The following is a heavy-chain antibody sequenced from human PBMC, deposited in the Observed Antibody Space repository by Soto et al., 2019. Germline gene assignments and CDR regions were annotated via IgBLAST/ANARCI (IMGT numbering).Heavy chain of an antibody. J-gene: IGHJ5*02. D-gene: IGHD3-10*01. CDR1: GDTFTNFG. CDR2: IATYNSNK. CDR3: ARVLRGVVNWFDP. V-gene: IGHV1-18*01. Sequence: ASVKVSCKTSGDTFTNFGLSWVRQAPGQGLEWVGWIATYNSNKNYAQNFQGRLTLTTDTSTSTGYMELKSLEPDDTAVYYCARVLRGVVNWFDPWGQGTLVTVSS.